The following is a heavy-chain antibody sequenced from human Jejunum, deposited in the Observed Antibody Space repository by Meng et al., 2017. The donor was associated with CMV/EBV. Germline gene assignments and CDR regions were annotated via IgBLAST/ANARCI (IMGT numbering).Heavy chain of an antibody. V-gene: IGHV3-53*01. J-gene: IGHJ6*03. CDR3: ARAGRRAYMDV. CDR1: GFNVRDNC. Sequence: WAVSGFNVRDNCLSWVRQAPGKGVEWVAVIYSIGGTYYADSVRGRFTISRDNSKNTVFLHMNSLRAEDTAVYYCARAGRRAYMDVWGQGTTVTVSS. CDR2: IYSIGGT.